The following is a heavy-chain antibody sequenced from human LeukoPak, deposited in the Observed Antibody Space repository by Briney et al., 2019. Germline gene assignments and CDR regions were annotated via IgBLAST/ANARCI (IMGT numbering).Heavy chain of an antibody. Sequence: PSETLSLTCTVSGGSISTYYWNWIRQPPGKGLEWIGYIYYSGTTNYNPSLKSRVSMSVDTSKNQFSLKLSSVTAADTAVYYCARGNSSGYLSWFDPWGQGTLVTVSS. CDR2: IYYSGTT. CDR1: GGSISTYY. D-gene: IGHD3-22*01. CDR3: ARGNSSGYLSWFDP. V-gene: IGHV4-59*12. J-gene: IGHJ5*02.